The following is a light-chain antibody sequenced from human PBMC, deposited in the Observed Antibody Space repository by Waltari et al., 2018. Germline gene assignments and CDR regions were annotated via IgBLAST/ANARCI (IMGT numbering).Light chain of an antibody. V-gene: IGLV2-23*02. CDR2: DVS. CDR3: CSYAGSSTLVV. J-gene: IGLJ2*01. Sequence: QSALTQPASVSGSPGQSITISCTGTRSDGGGYNYVSWYQQHPGKAPKLMIYDVSKRPSGVSNRFSGSKSGNTASLTISGLQAEDEADYYCCSYAGSSTLVVFGGGTKLTVL. CDR1: RSDGGGYNY.